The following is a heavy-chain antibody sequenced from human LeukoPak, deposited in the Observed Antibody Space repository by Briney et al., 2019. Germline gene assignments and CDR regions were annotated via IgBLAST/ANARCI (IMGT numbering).Heavy chain of an antibody. V-gene: IGHV1-18*01. J-gene: IGHJ4*02. Sequence: ASVKVSCKASGYTFTSYGISWVRQAPGQGLEWMGWISAYNGNTNYAQKLQGRVTMTTDTSTSTAYMELRSLRSDDTAVYYCARVVIDFWSGYYTIYYFDYWGQGTLVTVSS. CDR3: ARVVIDFWSGYYTIYYFDY. CDR1: GYTFTSYG. CDR2: ISAYNGNT. D-gene: IGHD3-3*01.